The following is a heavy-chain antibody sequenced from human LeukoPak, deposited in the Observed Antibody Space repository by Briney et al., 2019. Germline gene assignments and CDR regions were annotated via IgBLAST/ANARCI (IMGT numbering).Heavy chain of an antibody. D-gene: IGHD1-1*01. Sequence: GGSLRLSCAASGFTFSDHYMDWVRQAPGKGLEWVGCTRNKANSYTTEYAASVKGRFTISRGDSKNSLYLQMNSLKTEDTAVYYCARVDGRNGDYFDYWGQGTLVTDSS. CDR2: TRNKANSYTT. CDR1: GFTFSDHY. J-gene: IGHJ4*02. V-gene: IGHV3-72*01. CDR3: ARVDGRNGDYFDY.